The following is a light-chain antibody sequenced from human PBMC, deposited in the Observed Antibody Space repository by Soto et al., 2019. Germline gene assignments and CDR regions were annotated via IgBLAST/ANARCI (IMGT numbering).Light chain of an antibody. CDR2: AAS. V-gene: IGKV1-9*01. CDR1: QGISSY. J-gene: IGKJ1*01. CDR3: QQLHSYPWT. Sequence: DIQLTQSPSFLSASIGDRVTLTCRASQGISSYLAWYQQKPGKVPKLLIYAASTLQSGVPSRFSGSGSGTEFTLTISSLQPEDFATYYCQQLHSYPWTFGQGTKVEIK.